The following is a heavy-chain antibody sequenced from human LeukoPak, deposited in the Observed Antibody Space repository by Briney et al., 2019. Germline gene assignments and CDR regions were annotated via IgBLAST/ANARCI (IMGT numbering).Heavy chain of an antibody. J-gene: IGHJ6*03. D-gene: IGHD5-18*01. CDR1: GYTFTSYY. Sequence: GASVKVSCKASGYTFTSYYMHWVRQAPGQGLEWMGIINPSGGSTSYAQKFQGRVTITRDTSANTAYMELSSLRSEDMAVYYCARGPRYGFYYYMDVWGKGTTVTVSS. CDR2: INPSGGST. CDR3: ARGPRYGFYYYMDV. V-gene: IGHV1-46*01.